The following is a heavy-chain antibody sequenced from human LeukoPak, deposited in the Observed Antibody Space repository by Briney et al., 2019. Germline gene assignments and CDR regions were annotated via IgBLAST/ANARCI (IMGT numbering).Heavy chain of an antibody. CDR3: ARRWIQLWPYFDY. V-gene: IGHV3-30*02. CDR2: IRYDGSNK. J-gene: IGHJ4*02. Sequence: GGSLRLSCAASGFTFSSYGMHWVRQAPGKGLEWVAFIRYDGSNKYYVDSVKGRFTISRDNSKNTLYLQMNSLRAEDTAVYYCARRWIQLWPYFDYWGQGTLVTVSS. D-gene: IGHD5-18*01. CDR1: GFTFSSYG.